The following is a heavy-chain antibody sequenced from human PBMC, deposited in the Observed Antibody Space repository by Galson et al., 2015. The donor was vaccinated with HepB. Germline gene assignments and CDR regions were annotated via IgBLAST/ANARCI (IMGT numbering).Heavy chain of an antibody. Sequence: SLRLSCAASGLTFSHSWMHWVRQSPGKGLVWVSRINPDGSSTSYADSVRGRFTISRDNAGNTLHLQLNSPTDEDTALYFCVSTNWGAPYYWGQGTLVTVSS. CDR1: GLTFSHSW. CDR3: VSTNWGAPYY. J-gene: IGHJ4*02. CDR2: INPDGSST. V-gene: IGHV3-74*01. D-gene: IGHD7-27*01.